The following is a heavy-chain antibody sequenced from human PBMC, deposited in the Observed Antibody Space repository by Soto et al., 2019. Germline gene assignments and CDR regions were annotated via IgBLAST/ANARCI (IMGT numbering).Heavy chain of an antibody. Sequence: SVKVSCKASVFTFTSSAVQWVRQARGQRLEWIGWIVVGSGNTNYAQKFQERVTITRDMSTSTAYMELSSLRSEDTAVYYCAAKSDSIAARGFVDYWGQGTLVTVSS. CDR1: VFTFTSSA. J-gene: IGHJ4*02. CDR3: AAKSDSIAARGFVDY. CDR2: IVVGSGNT. V-gene: IGHV1-58*01. D-gene: IGHD6-6*01.